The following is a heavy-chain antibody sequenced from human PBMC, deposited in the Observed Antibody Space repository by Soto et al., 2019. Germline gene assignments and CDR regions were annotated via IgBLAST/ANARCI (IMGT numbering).Heavy chain of an antibody. J-gene: IGHJ4*02. CDR3: AKDHGNTGIGYYFDY. D-gene: IGHD5-18*01. V-gene: IGHV3-23*01. CDR2: ISGSGGTT. Sequence: PGGSLSLSCAASGFTFSNSAITWVRQAPGQGLEWVSAISGSGGTTYFGDSVKGRFTISRDNTKNTLFLQMNSLRAEDTAVYYCAKDHGNTGIGYYFDYWGQGTLVTVSS. CDR1: GFTFSNSA.